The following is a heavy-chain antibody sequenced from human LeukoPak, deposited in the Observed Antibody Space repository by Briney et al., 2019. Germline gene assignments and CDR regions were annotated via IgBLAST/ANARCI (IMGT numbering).Heavy chain of an antibody. J-gene: IGHJ4*02. CDR1: GYTFTSYA. V-gene: IGHV1-3*01. CDR3: ARGPPSTVKLDY. CDR2: INAGNGNT. Sequence: ASVEVSCKASGYTFTSYAMHLVRQAPGQRLEWMGWINAGNGNTKYSQKFQGRVTITRDTSASTAYMELSSLRSEDTAVYYCARGPPSTVKLDYWGQGTLVTVSS. D-gene: IGHD4-17*01.